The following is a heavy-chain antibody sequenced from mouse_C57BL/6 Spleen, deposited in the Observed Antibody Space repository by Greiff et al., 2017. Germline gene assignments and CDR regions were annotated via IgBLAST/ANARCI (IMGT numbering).Heavy chain of an antibody. V-gene: IGHV1-64*01. D-gene: IGHD1-1*01. J-gene: IGHJ2*01. CDR2: IHPNSGST. CDR3: ARGDTTVVAR. CDR1: GYTSTSYW. Sequence: QVQLQQSGAELVKPGASVKLSCKASGYTSTSYWMHWVKQRPGQGLEWIGMIHPNSGSTNYNEKFKSKATLTVDKSSSTAYMQLSSLTSEDSAVYYCARGDTTVVARWGQGTTLTVSS.